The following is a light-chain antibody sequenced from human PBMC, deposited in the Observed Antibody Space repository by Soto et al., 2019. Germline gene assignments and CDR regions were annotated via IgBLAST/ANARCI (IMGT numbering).Light chain of an antibody. CDR3: QQYGSSLYT. V-gene: IGKV3-20*01. CDR2: GAS. J-gene: IGKJ2*01. Sequence: EIVLTQSPGTLSLSPGERATLSCRTSQSVSSSYLAWYQQKPGQAPRLLIYGASSRATGVPDRFSGSVSGTDFTLTISRLEPEDFAAYYCQQYGSSLYTFGQGTKLEIK. CDR1: QSVSSSY.